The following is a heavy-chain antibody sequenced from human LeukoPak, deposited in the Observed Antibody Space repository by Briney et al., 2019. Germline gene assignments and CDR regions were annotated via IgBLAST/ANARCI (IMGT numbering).Heavy chain of an antibody. V-gene: IGHV1-24*01. CDR1: GFTFSRYW. Sequence: PGGSLRLSCAVSGFTFSRYWMSWVRQAPGKGLEWMGGFDPEDGETIYAQKFQGRVTMTEDTSTDTAYMELSSLRSEDTAVYYCATAPAPEIYYYYGMDVWGQGTTVTVSS. CDR3: ATAPAPEIYYYYGMDV. J-gene: IGHJ6*02. CDR2: FDPEDGET. D-gene: IGHD2-2*01.